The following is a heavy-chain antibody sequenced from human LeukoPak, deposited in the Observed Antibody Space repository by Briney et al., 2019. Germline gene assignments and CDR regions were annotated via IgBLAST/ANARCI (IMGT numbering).Heavy chain of an antibody. Sequence: SQTLSLTCTVSGGSISSGGYYWSWIRQHPGKGLEWIGHIYYSGSTYYNPSPKSRVTISVDTSKNQFSLKLSSVTAADTAVYYCARGPSPKSRIAVAGNWFDPWGQGTLVTVSS. D-gene: IGHD6-19*01. J-gene: IGHJ5*02. CDR2: IYYSGST. CDR3: ARGPSPKSRIAVAGNWFDP. CDR1: GGSISSGGYY. V-gene: IGHV4-31*03.